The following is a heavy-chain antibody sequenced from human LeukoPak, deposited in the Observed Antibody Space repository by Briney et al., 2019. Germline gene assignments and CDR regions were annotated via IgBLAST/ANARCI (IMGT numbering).Heavy chain of an antibody. Sequence: GGSQRLSCAASGFTFSYYNMNWVRQAPGKGLEWVSCISSSSITIYYADSVKGRFTISRDNARKSLYLQMNNLRAEDTAVYYCAINGCYRGVCDFDIWGQGTMVTVSS. V-gene: IGHV3-48*01. J-gene: IGHJ3*02. CDR2: ISSSSITI. CDR3: AINGCYRGVCDFDI. CDR1: GFTFSYYN. D-gene: IGHD2-21*01.